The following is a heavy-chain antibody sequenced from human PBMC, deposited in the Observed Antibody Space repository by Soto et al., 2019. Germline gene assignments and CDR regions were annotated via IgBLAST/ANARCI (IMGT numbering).Heavy chain of an antibody. V-gene: IGHV4-59*01. CDR3: ARASVGYCSGGSCYSPVGVSTYGMDV. J-gene: IGHJ6*02. D-gene: IGHD2-15*01. CDR2: IYYSGST. CDR1: GGSISSYY. Sequence: QVQLQESGPGLVKPSETLSLTCTVSGGSISSYYWSWIRQPPGKGLEWIGYIYYSGSTNYNPSLKSRVTISVDTSKNQFSLKLSSVTAADTAVYYCARASVGYCSGGSCYSPVGVSTYGMDVWGQGTTVTVSS.